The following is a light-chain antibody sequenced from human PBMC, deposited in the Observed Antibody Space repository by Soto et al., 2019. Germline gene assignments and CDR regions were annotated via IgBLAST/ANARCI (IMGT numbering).Light chain of an antibody. CDR3: CSYAGDYSYV. J-gene: IGLJ1*01. V-gene: IGLV2-11*01. CDR1: SSDVGHYNS. Sequence: QSALTQPRSVSGSPGQSVTISCTGTSSDVGHYNSVSWYQQHPGTAPELIIFDVSKRPSGVPDRFSGSKSGNTASLTISGLQAEDEADYYCCSYAGDYSYVFGSGTKVTVL. CDR2: DVS.